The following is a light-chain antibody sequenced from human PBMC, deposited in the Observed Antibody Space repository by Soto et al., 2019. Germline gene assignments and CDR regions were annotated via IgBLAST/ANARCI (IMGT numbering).Light chain of an antibody. V-gene: IGKV1-39*01. J-gene: IGKJ2*01. CDR1: QSISSY. CDR2: AAS. Sequence: DIQMTQSPSSLSTSVGDRVTITCRASQSISSYLNWYQQKPGTAPKLLIYAASSLQSGVPSRFSGSGSGTDFTLTISSLQPADFATYYCQQSYSTPNTFGQGTKLEIK. CDR3: QQSYSTPNT.